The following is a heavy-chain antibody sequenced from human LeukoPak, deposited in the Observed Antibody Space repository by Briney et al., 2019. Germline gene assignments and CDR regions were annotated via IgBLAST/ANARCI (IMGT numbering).Heavy chain of an antibody. CDR2: IWYDGSNK. CDR1: GFTFRSYG. Sequence: PGGSLRLSCAASGFTFRSYGMHWVRQAPGKGLEWVADIWYDGSNKYYADSVKRRFTISRDNSKNTLYLQMNSLRAEDTAVYYCAKGTRDYYYYYYMDVWGKGTTVTVSS. CDR3: AKGTRDYYYYYYMDV. D-gene: IGHD2-2*01. J-gene: IGHJ6*03. V-gene: IGHV3-33*03.